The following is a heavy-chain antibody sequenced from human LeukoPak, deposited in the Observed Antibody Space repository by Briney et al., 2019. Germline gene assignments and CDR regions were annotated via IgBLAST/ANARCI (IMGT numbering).Heavy chain of an antibody. V-gene: IGHV3-66*01. D-gene: IGHD2-15*01. CDR2: IYSGGST. J-gene: IGHJ5*02. CDR3: ARVCSGGSCYPSGVRYNWFDP. CDR1: GFTVSRNY. Sequence: QAGGSLRLSCAASGFTVSRNYMSWVRQAPGRGLEWVSVIYSGGSTYYADSVKGRFTISRDNSKNTLYLQMNSLRAEDTAVYYCARVCSGGSCYPSGVRYNWFDPWGQGTLVTVSS.